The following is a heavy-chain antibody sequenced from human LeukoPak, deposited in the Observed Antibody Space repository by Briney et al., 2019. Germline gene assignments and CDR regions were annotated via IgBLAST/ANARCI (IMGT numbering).Heavy chain of an antibody. J-gene: IGHJ4*02. D-gene: IGHD2-21*02. CDR3: VREDTPATANY. Sequence: GGSLRLSCAASGFNFANHAMSWVRQTAGKGLEWVSAISGGGDITYYADSVKGRFTIPRDNSKDTLFLQMHSLRPGDTAVYYCVREDTPATANYWGQGTLVTISS. CDR2: ISGGGDIT. V-gene: IGHV3-23*01. CDR1: GFNFANHA.